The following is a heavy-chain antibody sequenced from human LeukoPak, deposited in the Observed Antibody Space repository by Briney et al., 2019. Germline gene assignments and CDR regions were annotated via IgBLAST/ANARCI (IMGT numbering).Heavy chain of an antibody. Sequence: GASVKVSCKASGYTFTGYYMHWVRQAPGQGLEWMGWINPNSGGTNYAQKFQGRVTMTRDTSISTAYMELSRLRSDDTAVYYCGRDVGGSSGGDYWGQGTLVTVSS. CDR1: GYTFTGYY. CDR2: INPNSGGT. CDR3: GRDVGGSSGGDY. V-gene: IGHV1-2*02. J-gene: IGHJ4*02. D-gene: IGHD2-2*01.